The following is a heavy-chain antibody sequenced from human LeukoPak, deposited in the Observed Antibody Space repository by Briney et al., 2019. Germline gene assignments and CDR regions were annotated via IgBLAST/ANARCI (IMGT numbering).Heavy chain of an antibody. CDR2: IRYDGSNE. V-gene: IGHV3-30*02. CDR3: AKGSNYYDSSGHY. D-gene: IGHD3-22*01. Sequence: PGGSLRLSCAASGFTFSSHGMHWVRQAPGKGLEWVSFIRYDGSNEYYGDSVKGRFTISRDNSKNTLYLQMNSLRAEDTAVYYCAKGSNYYDSSGHYWGQGTLVTVSS. CDR1: GFTFSSHG. J-gene: IGHJ4*02.